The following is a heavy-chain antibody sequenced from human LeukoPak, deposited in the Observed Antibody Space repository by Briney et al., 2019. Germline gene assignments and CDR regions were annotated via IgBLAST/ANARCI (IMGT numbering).Heavy chain of an antibody. CDR1: GGSFSGYY. CDR3: ARPPYSSGLGGNWFDP. V-gene: IGHV4-34*01. CDR2: INHSGST. J-gene: IGHJ5*02. Sequence: IPSETLSLTCAVYGGSFSGYYWSWIRQPPGKGLEWIGEINHSGSTNYNPSLKSRVTISVDTSKNQFSLRLSSVTAADTAVYYCARPPYSSGLGGNWFDPWGQGTLATVSS. D-gene: IGHD6-19*01.